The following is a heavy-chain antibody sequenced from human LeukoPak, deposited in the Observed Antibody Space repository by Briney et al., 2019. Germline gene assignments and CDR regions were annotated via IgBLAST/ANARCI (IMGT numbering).Heavy chain of an antibody. CDR2: IYPGDSDT. CDR1: GYSFTSYW. V-gene: IGHV5-51*01. D-gene: IGHD2-21*02. CDR3: ARPNLGTILAYCGGDCLFSFDY. Sequence: GESLKISCKGSGYSFTSYWIGWVRQMPGKGLEWMGIIYPGDSDTRYSPSFQGQVTISADKSISTAYLQWSSLRASDTAMYYCARPNLGTILAYCGGDCLFSFDYWGQGTLVTVSS. J-gene: IGHJ4*02.